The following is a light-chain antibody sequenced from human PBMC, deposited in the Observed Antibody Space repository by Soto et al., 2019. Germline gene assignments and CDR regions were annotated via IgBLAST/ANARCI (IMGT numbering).Light chain of an antibody. CDR3: SSYTSSSTPV. CDR1: SSDVGGYNY. CDR2: DVS. V-gene: IGLV2-14*01. Sequence: QSVLTQPPSASGSPGQSITISCTGTSSDVGGYNYVSWYQQHPGKAPKLMIYDVSNRPSGVSNRFSGSKSGNTASLTISGLQAEDEADYYCSSYTSSSTPVFGGGTQLTVL. J-gene: IGLJ2*01.